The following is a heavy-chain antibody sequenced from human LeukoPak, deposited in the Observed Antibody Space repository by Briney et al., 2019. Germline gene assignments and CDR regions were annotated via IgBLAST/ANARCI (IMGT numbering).Heavy chain of an antibody. CDR3: TPSQRSPRILLPSDY. CDR2: ISADSGDR. V-gene: IGHV1-18*01. Sequence: ASVKVSCKTSGYIFMTYGISWIRQAPGQGLEWMGWISADSGDRQYHEKMEGRLCITKDPSTASVSMELSSLRSDDTPIYYCTPSQRSPRILLPSDYWGQGTLVTVSS. CDR1: GYIFMTYG. J-gene: IGHJ4*02. D-gene: IGHD2-15*01.